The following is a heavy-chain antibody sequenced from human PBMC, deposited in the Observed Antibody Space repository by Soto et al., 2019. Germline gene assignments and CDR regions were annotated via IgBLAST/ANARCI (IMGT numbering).Heavy chain of an antibody. CDR1: GFTFSSYA. D-gene: IGHD4-4*01. Sequence: PGGSLRLSCAASGFTFSSYAMHWVRQAPGKGLEWVAVISYDGSNKYYADSVKGRFTISRDNSKNTLYLQMNSLRAEDTAVYYCARADDYSKFPPLFDYWGQGT. CDR3: ARADDYSKFPPLFDY. V-gene: IGHV3-30-3*01. J-gene: IGHJ4*02. CDR2: ISYDGSNK.